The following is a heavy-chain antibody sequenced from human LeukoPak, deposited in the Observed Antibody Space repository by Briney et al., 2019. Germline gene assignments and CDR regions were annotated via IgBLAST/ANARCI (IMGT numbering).Heavy chain of an antibody. Sequence: PSETLSLTCTVSGYSISSGYYWGWIRQPPGKGLEWSGSIYHSGSTYYNPSLKSRVTISVDTSKNQFSLKLSSVTAADTAVYYCARVLRDGYNSWYFDYWGQGTLVTVSS. CDR2: IYHSGST. CDR1: GYSISSGYY. V-gene: IGHV4-38-2*02. CDR3: ARVLRDGYNSWYFDY. J-gene: IGHJ4*02. D-gene: IGHD5-24*01.